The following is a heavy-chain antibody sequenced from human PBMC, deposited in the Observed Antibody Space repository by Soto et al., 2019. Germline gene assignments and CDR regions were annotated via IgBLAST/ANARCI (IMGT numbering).Heavy chain of an antibody. J-gene: IGHJ4*02. V-gene: IGHV1-69*12. CDR3: ASGIQLWLRRINNGYSG. D-gene: IGHD5-18*01. CDR2: IIPMFGTA. CDR1: GGTFSTYA. Sequence: QVQLVQSGAEVKKPESGVKLSCKAPGGTFSTYAISRVRQAPGQGLEWMGGIIPMFGTANYAQRFQDRVTITADESTNTVYMELSSLRAEDTAVYFCASGIQLWLRRINNGYSGWGQGTLVTFSS.